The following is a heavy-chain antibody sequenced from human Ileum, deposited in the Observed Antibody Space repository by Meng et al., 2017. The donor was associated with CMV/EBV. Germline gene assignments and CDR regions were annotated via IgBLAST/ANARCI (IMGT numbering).Heavy chain of an antibody. D-gene: IGHD2-21*01. V-gene: IGHV4-34*01. Sequence: CAVYGESFSGYYWSWIRQHPGKGLEWIGEINHSGSTRYNPSLKSRVTISVDTSKNQFSLRLRSVTAADTAVYYCARGCGGDCYDFDYWGQGTLVTVSS. CDR1: GESFSGYY. J-gene: IGHJ4*02. CDR2: INHSGST. CDR3: ARGCGGDCYDFDY.